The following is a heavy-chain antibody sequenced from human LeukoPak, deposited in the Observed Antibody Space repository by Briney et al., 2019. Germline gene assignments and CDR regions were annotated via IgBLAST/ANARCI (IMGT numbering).Heavy chain of an antibody. CDR1: GYSLTSGYY. Sequence: SETLSLTCTASGYSLTSGYYWGWIRQPPGKGLEWIASIFHSGSTFYNPSVKSRVTISVDTSKNQFSLTLRSVTAADTAVYYCARETEKQWQYWGQGTMATVSS. CDR2: IFHSGST. J-gene: IGHJ3*01. D-gene: IGHD6-19*01. V-gene: IGHV4-38-2*02. CDR3: ARETEKQWQY.